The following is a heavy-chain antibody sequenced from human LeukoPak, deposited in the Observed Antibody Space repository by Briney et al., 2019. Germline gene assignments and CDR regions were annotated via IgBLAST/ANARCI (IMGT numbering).Heavy chain of an antibody. D-gene: IGHD7-27*01. CDR1: GGSVSDYY. CDR2: IYHTGST. J-gene: IGHJ4*02. Sequence: SETLSLTCTISGGSVSDYYWSRIRQSPGKGLEWIGYIYHTGSTSYSPSLKSRVTISADTSQNQFSLKLSSVTAADTAVYYCASRKLGNDYWGQGTLVTVSS. CDR3: ASRKLGNDY. V-gene: IGHV4-59*02.